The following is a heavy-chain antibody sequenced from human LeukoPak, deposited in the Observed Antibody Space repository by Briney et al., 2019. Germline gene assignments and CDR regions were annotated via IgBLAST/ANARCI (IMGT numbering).Heavy chain of an antibody. V-gene: IGHV3-64D*09. Sequence: RPGGSLRLSCSASGLTFSSYAMHWVRQAPGKGLEYVSAISSNGGSTYYADSVKGRFTISRDNSKNTLYLQMSSLRAEDTAVYYCVKALAVVAATLYAFDIWGQGTMVTVSS. CDR3: VKALAVVAATLYAFDI. CDR1: GLTFSSYA. J-gene: IGHJ3*02. D-gene: IGHD2-15*01. CDR2: ISSNGGST.